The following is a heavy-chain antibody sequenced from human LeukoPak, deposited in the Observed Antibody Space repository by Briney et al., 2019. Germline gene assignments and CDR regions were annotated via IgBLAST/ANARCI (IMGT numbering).Heavy chain of an antibody. D-gene: IGHD3-22*01. V-gene: IGHV4-30-4*01. CDR2: FYYSGST. CDR3: ARPYYYDSRIDP. Sequence: SETLSLNCTVSGGSISSGDYYWSWIRQPPGKGLEWIGYFYYSGSTYYNPSLKSRVTISIDTSKNQFSLKLSSVTAADTAVYYCARPYYYDSRIDPWGQGTLVTVSS. J-gene: IGHJ5*02. CDR1: GGSISSGDYY.